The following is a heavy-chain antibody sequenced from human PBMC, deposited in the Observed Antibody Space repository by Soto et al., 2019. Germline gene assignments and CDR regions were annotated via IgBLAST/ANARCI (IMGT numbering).Heavy chain of an antibody. CDR2: INHSGST. CDR3: AEKGSSTWAYHYYMDV. CDR1: GGSFNAYY. J-gene: IGHJ6*03. Sequence: PSETLSLTCAVYGGSFNAYYWTWIRQSPGKGLEWIGEINHSGSTNCNPSLKSRVAISVDTSQSQFSLRLSSVTAADTAVYYCAEKGSSTWAYHYYMDVWAKGTTVTVSS. D-gene: IGHD2-15*01. V-gene: IGHV4-34*01.